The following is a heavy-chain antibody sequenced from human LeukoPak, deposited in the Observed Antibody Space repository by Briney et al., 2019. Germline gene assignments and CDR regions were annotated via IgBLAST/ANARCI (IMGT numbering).Heavy chain of an antibody. J-gene: IGHJ1*01. CDR3: ARAGSDIVVVVAATPPAEYFQH. V-gene: IGHV1-69*04. CDR2: IIPILGIA. Sequence: GASVKVSCKASGGTFSSYAIRWVRQAPGQGLEWMGRIIPILGIANYAQKFQGRVTITADKSTSTAYMELSSLRSADTAVYYCARAGSDIVVVVAATPPAEYFQHWGQGTLVTVSS. CDR1: GGTFSSYA. D-gene: IGHD2-15*01.